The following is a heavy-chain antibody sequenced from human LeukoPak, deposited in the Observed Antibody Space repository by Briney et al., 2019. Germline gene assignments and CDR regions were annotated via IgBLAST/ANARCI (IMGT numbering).Heavy chain of an antibody. J-gene: IGHJ4*02. Sequence: SETLSLTCAVYGGSFGGYYWSWIRQPPGKGLEWIGEINHSGSTNYNPSLKSRVTISVDTSKKQFSLKLSSVTAADTAVYYCARGPYSSRHFDYWGQGTLVTVSS. CDR2: INHSGST. V-gene: IGHV4-34*01. D-gene: IGHD6-13*01. CDR1: GGSFGGYY. CDR3: ARGPYSSRHFDY.